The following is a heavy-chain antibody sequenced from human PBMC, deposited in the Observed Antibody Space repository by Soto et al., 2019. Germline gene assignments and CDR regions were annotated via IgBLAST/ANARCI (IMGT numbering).Heavy chain of an antibody. J-gene: IGHJ1*01. CDR3: ARSLAYCGGDCSEGYFQH. CDR1: GGSISSSSYY. V-gene: IGHV4-39*01. CDR2: IYYSGST. Sequence: SETLSLTCPVSGGSISSSSYYWGGIRQPPGKGLEWIGSIYYSGSTYYNPSLKSRVTISVDTSKNQFSLKLSSVTAADTAVYYCARSLAYCGGDCSEGYFQHWGQGTLVTAPQ. D-gene: IGHD2-21*02.